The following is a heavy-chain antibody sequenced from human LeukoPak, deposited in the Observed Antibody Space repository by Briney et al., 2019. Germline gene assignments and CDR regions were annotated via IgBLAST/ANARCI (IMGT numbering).Heavy chain of an antibody. CDR3: ARAAGGIKDY. CDR1: GFTYRSYG. J-gene: IGHJ4*02. D-gene: IGHD6-13*01. V-gene: IGHV3-21*01. CDR2: ISSSSSHI. Sequence: GGSLRLSCAASGFTYRSYGMNWGRQAPGRGLEWVSSISSSSSHIYYADSVKGRVTIPRHHAKHSLYLQMDNLRAEDTAVYYCARAAGGIKDYWGQGTLVTVSS.